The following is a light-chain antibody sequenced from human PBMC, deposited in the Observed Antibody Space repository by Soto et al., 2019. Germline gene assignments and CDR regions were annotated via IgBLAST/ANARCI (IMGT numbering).Light chain of an antibody. CDR1: QTISTY. CDR3: QQSYITPPT. Sequence: DIQMTQSPSSLSASVGDRVTITCRASQTISTYLNWYQHKPGKAPKLLIYSASSLHSGVPSRLSGSGSGTDFTLTITSLQPEDFASYYCQQSYITPPTFGQGTKLQIK. J-gene: IGKJ2*01. V-gene: IGKV1-39*01. CDR2: SAS.